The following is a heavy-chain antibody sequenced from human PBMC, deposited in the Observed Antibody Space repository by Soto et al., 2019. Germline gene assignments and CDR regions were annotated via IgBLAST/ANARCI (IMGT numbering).Heavy chain of an antibody. V-gene: IGHV1-69*13. CDR2: IIHIFGTA. CDR3: ARAPSIYGSGSYYDY. D-gene: IGHD3-10*01. Sequence: SVKVSCKASGGTFSSYAISWVRQAPGQGLEWMGGIIHIFGTANYAQKFQGRVTITADESTSTAYMELSSLRSEDTAVYYCARAPSIYGSGSYYDYWGQGTLVTVSS. CDR1: GGTFSSYA. J-gene: IGHJ4*02.